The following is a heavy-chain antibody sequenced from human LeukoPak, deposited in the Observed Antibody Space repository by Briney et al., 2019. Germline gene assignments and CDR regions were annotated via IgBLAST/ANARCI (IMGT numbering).Heavy chain of an antibody. CDR3: ARGGAVAGTYYFDY. V-gene: IGHV3-13*05. Sequence: PGGSLRLSCAASGFTFSSYDMHWVRRATGKGRLWVSAIGTAGDPYYPGSVKGRFTISRENAKNSLYLQMNSLRAGDAAVYYCARGGAVAGTYYFDYWGQGTLVTVSS. CDR1: GFTFSSYD. CDR2: IGTAGDP. D-gene: IGHD6-19*01. J-gene: IGHJ4*02.